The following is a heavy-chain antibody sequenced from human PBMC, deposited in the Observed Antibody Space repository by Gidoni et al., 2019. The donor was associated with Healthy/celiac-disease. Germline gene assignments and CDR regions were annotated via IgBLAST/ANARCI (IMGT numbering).Heavy chain of an antibody. CDR3: ARDTYSGYAWGYFDY. J-gene: IGHJ4*02. CDR1: GGSISSSSSY. D-gene: IGHD5-12*01. V-gene: IGHV4-39*02. Sequence: QLQLQESGPGLVKPSETLSLTCTVSGGSISSSSSYWGWIRPPPGRGLEWIGSIYYSGSTYYNPSLKSRVTISVDTSKNQFSLKLSSVTAADTAVYYCARDTYSGYAWGYFDYWGQGTLVTVSS. CDR2: IYYSGST.